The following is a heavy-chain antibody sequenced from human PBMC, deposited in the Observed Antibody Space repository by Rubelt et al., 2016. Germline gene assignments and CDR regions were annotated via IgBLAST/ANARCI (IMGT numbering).Heavy chain of an antibody. V-gene: IGHV4-61*05. D-gene: IGHD5-18*01. CDR1: GGSISSSNYY. J-gene: IGHJ4*02. CDR3: ARGRGGYSNDPYDY. Sequence: QLQLQESGPGLVKPSETLSLTCTVSGGSISSSNYYWAWIRQPPGKGLEWIGYMYYSGSTNYVNPTLRSRVSISVDTSNNQLCLAVRSTTAADTAVYFCARGRGGYSNDPYDYWGQGCLFTVSS. CDR2: MYYSGST.